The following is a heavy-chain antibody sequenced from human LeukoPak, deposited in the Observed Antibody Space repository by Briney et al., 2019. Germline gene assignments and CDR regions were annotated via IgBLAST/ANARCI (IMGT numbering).Heavy chain of an antibody. D-gene: IGHD2-2*01. CDR2: IYTSGST. J-gene: IGHJ5*02. CDR1: GGSISSYY. Sequence: SETLSLTCTVSGGSISSYYWSWIREPAGKGLEWIGRIYTSGSTNYNPSLTSRVTMSVDTSKNQFSLKLSSVTAADTAVYYCARGPDIVVVPAADLNWFDPWGQGTLVTVSS. CDR3: ARGPDIVVVPAADLNWFDP. V-gene: IGHV4-4*07.